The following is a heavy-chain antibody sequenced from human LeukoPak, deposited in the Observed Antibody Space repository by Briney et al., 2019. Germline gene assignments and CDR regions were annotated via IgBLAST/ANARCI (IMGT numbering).Heavy chain of an antibody. Sequence: SETLSLTCAVYGGSFSGYYWSWIRQPPGKGLEWIGEINHSGSTNCNPSLKSRVTISVDTSKNQFSLKLSSVTAADTAVYYCARAVVVVAAHRPFDYWGQGTLVTVSS. J-gene: IGHJ4*02. CDR1: GGSFSGYY. D-gene: IGHD2-15*01. V-gene: IGHV4-34*01. CDR3: ARAVVVVAAHRPFDY. CDR2: INHSGST.